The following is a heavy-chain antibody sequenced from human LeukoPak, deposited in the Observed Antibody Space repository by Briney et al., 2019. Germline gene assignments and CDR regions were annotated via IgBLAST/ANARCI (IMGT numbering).Heavy chain of an antibody. CDR1: GGSFSGYY. Sequence: KPSETLSLTCAVYGGSFSGYYWSWIRQPPGKGLEWIGEINHSGTTNYNPSLKSRITISVDTPKNQISLRLSSATAAETAVYYCARAVFYCTGGNCYRRPFDYWSQGILVTVSS. D-gene: IGHD2-15*01. J-gene: IGHJ4*02. CDR2: INHSGTT. CDR3: ARAVFYCTGGNCYRRPFDY. V-gene: IGHV4-34*01.